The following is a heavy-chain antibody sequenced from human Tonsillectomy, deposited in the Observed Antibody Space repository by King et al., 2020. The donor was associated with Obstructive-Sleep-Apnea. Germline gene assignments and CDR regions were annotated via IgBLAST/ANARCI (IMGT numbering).Heavy chain of an antibody. CDR1: GYTFTTYA. CDR3: ARGQFWGPYGPGDY. Sequence: QLVQSGAEVKKPGASVKVSCKPSGYTFTTYAMHWVRQAPGQRLEWMGWINAGNGNTKYSQKFQGRVTITRDTSASTAYMELSSLRSEDTAVYYCARGQFWGPYGPGDYWGQGTLVTVSS. CDR2: INAGNGNT. D-gene: IGHD3-16*01. J-gene: IGHJ4*02. V-gene: IGHV1-3*01.